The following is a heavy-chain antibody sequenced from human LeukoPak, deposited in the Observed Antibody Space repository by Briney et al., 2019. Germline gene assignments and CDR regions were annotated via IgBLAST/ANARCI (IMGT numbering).Heavy chain of an antibody. V-gene: IGHV3-21*04. CDR2: ISSSSRYI. D-gene: IGHD3-10*01. CDR1: GFTFSSYS. Sequence: GGSLRLSCAASGFTFSSYSINWVRQAPGKGLEWASSISSSSRYIYYADSVKGRFTISRDNAKNSLYLQMNSLRAEDTAVYYCAKDRVRGVGYYYIMDVWGQGTTVTVSS. CDR3: AKDRVRGVGYYYIMDV. J-gene: IGHJ6*02.